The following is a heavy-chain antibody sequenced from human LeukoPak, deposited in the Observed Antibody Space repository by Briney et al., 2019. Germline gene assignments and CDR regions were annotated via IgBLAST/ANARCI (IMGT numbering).Heavy chain of an antibody. CDR3: AKRITVAAGIYFDS. CDR2: IYGGGTNT. CDR1: GFSFSSFA. Sequence: PGGSLRPSCVGSGFSFSSFAMTWVRQAPGKGLEWVSTIYGGGTNTFYADSVKGRFTISRDDSKNMQFLEMDSLRAEDTAVYFCAKRITVAAGIYFDSWGQGTLVTVSS. J-gene: IGHJ4*02. D-gene: IGHD6-19*01. V-gene: IGHV3-23*01.